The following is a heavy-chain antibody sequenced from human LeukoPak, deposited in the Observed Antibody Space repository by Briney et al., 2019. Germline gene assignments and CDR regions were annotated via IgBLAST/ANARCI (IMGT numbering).Heavy chain of an antibody. Sequence: GASVKVSCKASGYTFTGYYIHWVRQAPGQGLEWLGWINPSSGGTNYVQRFRGRVTMTRDTSTNTAYMELNRLTSDDTAVYYCARDQLNTLEGPGNWGQGTLVTVSS. D-gene: IGHD1-1*01. CDR3: ARDQLNTLEGPGN. J-gene: IGHJ4*02. V-gene: IGHV1-2*02. CDR1: GYTFTGYY. CDR2: INPSSGGT.